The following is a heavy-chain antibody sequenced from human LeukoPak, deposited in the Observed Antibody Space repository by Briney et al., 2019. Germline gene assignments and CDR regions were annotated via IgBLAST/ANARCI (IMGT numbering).Heavy chain of an antibody. V-gene: IGHV4-31*03. D-gene: IGHD4-17*01. J-gene: IGHJ4*02. Sequence: PSETLSLTCTVSGGSINSGGYYWSWIRQHPGKGLEWIGYIYYSGSTYYNPSLKSRVTISLDTSRTRFSLNLSSVTAADTAVYYCARMSVTRNDYGDSYYFDYWGQGTLVTVSS. CDR3: ARMSVTRNDYGDSYYFDY. CDR2: IYYSGST. CDR1: GGSINSGGYY.